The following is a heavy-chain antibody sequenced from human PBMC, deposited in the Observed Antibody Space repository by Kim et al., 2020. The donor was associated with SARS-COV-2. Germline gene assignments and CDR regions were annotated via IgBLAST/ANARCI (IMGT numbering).Heavy chain of an antibody. CDR3: AREGHYCSSTSCYVYYYYGMDV. CDR2: ISYDGSNK. Sequence: GGSLRLSCAASGFTFSSYAMHWVRQAPGKGLEWVAVISYDGSNKYYADSVKGRFTISRDNSKNTLYLQMNSLRAEDTAVYYCAREGHYCSSTSCYVYYYYGMDVWGQGTTVTVSS. CDR1: GFTFSSYA. V-gene: IGHV3-30*04. D-gene: IGHD2-2*01. J-gene: IGHJ6*02.